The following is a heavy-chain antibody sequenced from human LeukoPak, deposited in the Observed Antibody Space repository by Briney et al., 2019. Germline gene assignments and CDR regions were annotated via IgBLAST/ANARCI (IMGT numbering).Heavy chain of an antibody. CDR3: ASVRRGFGESSKYYAYYYMGV. D-gene: IGHD3-10*01. Sequence: PSQTLSLTCTVSGGSISSGGYYWSWIRQPAGKGLEWIGRIYTSGNTNYNPSLKSRATISVDTSKNQFSLKLSSVTAADTAVYYCASVRRGFGESSKYYAYYYMGVWGKGTTVTISS. V-gene: IGHV4-61*02. CDR1: GGSISSGGYY. J-gene: IGHJ6*03. CDR2: IYTSGNT.